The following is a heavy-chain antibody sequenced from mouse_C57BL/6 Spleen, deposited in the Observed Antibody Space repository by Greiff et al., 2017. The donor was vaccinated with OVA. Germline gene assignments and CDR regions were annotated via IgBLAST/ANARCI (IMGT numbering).Heavy chain of an antibody. D-gene: IGHD4-1*01. J-gene: IGHJ4*01. CDR2: INPSSGYT. Sequence: QVQLQQSGAELARPGASVKMSCKASGYTFTSYTMHWVKQRPGQGLEWIGYINPSSGYTKYNQKFKDKATLTEDKSSSTAYMQLSSLTSEDSAVYYCARSWDDYAMDYWGQGTTVTVSS. CDR1: GYTFTSYT. V-gene: IGHV1-4*01. CDR3: ARSWDDYAMDY.